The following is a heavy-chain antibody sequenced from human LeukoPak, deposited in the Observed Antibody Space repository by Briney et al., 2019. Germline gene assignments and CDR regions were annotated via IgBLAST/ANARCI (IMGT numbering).Heavy chain of an antibody. CDR2: ISGSGGST. D-gene: IGHD1-1*01. CDR3: AKTPWNWNDEGWFDP. Sequence: PGGSLRLSCAASGFTFSSYAMSWVRQAPGKGLEWVSAISGSGGSTYYADSVKGRFTISRDNSKNTLYLQMNSLRAEDTAVYYCAKTPWNWNDEGWFDPWGQGTLVTVSS. V-gene: IGHV3-23*01. CDR1: GFTFSSYA. J-gene: IGHJ5*02.